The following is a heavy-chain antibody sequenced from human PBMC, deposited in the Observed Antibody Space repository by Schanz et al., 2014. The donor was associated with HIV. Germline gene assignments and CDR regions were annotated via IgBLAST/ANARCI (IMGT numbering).Heavy chain of an antibody. Sequence: QVQLQESGPGLVKPSQTLSLTCTVSGGSISRGYYYWNWIRQHPGKGLEWIGYIYYSGSTYKNPSLKSRVTMSVDTSENHFSLKLSSATVADTAVYYCARGEGYYYDSSGFPLASGMDVWGQGTTVTVSS. V-gene: IGHV4-31*03. CDR1: GGSISRGYYY. J-gene: IGHJ6*02. CDR3: ARGEGYYYDSSGFPLASGMDV. D-gene: IGHD3-22*01. CDR2: IYYSGST.